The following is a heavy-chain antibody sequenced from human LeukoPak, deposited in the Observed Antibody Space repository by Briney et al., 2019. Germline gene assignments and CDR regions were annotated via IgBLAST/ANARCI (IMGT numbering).Heavy chain of an antibody. CDR3: AIGTNFDY. Sequence: ASVKVSCKVSGYTFTDYYMHWVQQAPGKGLEWMGLVDPEDGETIYAEKFQGRVTITADTSTDTAYMELSSLRSEDTAVYCCAIGTNFDYWGQGTLVTVSS. CDR1: GYTFTDYY. V-gene: IGHV1-69-2*01. J-gene: IGHJ4*02. CDR2: VDPEDGET.